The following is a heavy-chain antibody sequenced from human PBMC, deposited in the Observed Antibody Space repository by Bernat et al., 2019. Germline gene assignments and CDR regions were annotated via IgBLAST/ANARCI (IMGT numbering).Heavy chain of an antibody. CDR2: ISSSSSTI. V-gene: IGHV3-48*02. CDR1: GFTFSSYS. J-gene: IGHJ6*02. D-gene: IGHD4-11*01. Sequence: EVQLVESGGGLVQPGGSLRLSCAASGFTFSSYSMNWVRQAPGKGLEWVSYISSSSSTIYYADSVKGRFTIARDNAKKSLYLQMNSLRDEDTDVYYCARAPLQVYYYGMDVWGQGTTVTVSS. CDR3: ARAPLQVYYYGMDV.